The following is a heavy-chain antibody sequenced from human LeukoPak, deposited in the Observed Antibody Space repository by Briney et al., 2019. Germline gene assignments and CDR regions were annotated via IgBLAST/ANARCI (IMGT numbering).Heavy chain of an antibody. J-gene: IGHJ3*02. D-gene: IGHD4/OR15-4a*01. Sequence: SQALSLTCAISGDSVSSNSAAWNWIRQSPSRGLEWLGRTYYRSKWYNDYAVSVKSRITINPDTSKNQFSLKLTSVTVADTAVYYCARRRLFLAHAFDIWGQGTMVTVSS. CDR3: ARRRLFLAHAFDI. V-gene: IGHV6-1*01. CDR2: TYYRSKWYN. CDR1: GDSVSSNSAA.